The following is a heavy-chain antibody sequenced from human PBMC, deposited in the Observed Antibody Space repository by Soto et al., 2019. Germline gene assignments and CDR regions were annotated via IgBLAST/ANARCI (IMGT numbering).Heavy chain of an antibody. J-gene: IGHJ6*02. D-gene: IGHD2-2*01. Sequence: QVQLMESGGGVVRPGRSLRLSCEASRFTFSTYGMHWVREAPGKGLEWVAAMSHDGSHKYYGGSVKGRFTISRDNSKNTPYLEMVSLRPEDTAVYFCAKEGRASSTSCSRCYGLDVWGQGTPVTVSS. CDR2: MSHDGSHK. CDR3: AKEGRASSTSCSRCYGLDV. CDR1: RFTFSTYG. V-gene: IGHV3-30*18.